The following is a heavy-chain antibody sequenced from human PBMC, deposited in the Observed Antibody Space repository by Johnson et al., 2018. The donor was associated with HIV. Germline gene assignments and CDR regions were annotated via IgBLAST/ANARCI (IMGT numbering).Heavy chain of an antibody. V-gene: IGHV3-30-3*01. CDR3: ARVVSSLTSPPDI. CDR2: ISYDGSNK. D-gene: IGHD6-6*01. J-gene: IGHJ3*02. CDR1: GFTFEDYA. Sequence: QVQLVESGGGVVQPGRSLRLTCAASGFTFEDYAMHWVRQAPGKGLEWVAVISYDGSNKYYTDSVNGRFTISRDNAKNSLYLQMNSLRAEDTAVYYCARVVSSLTSPPDIWGQGTMVTVSS.